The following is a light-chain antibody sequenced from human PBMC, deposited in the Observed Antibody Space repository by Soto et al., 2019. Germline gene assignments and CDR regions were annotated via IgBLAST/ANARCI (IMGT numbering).Light chain of an antibody. CDR3: QQLNGSPWT. CDR2: GAS. Sequence: IQLTQSPSSLSASVGDRVTITFRASPAIASFLAWYQQKPGTAPKLLIYGASTLQSGVPSRFSGSRSGTDYTLTIASLQPEDFATYYCQQLNGSPWTFGQGTKVDI. J-gene: IGKJ1*01. CDR1: PAIASF. V-gene: IGKV1-9*01.